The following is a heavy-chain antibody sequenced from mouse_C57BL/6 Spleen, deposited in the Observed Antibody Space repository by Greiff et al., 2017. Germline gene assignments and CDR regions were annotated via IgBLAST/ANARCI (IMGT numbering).Heavy chain of an antibody. V-gene: IGHV1-50*01. CDR2: IDTSDSYT. CDR3: ARRVVHYYGP. Sequence: QVQLQQSGAELVKPGASVKLSCKASGYTFTSYWMQWVKQRPGQGLEWVGEIDTSDSYTNYTQKFKGKATLTVDTSSSTAYMQISSLTSEDSAVYYCARRVVHYYGPWGHGPTLTFSS. CDR1: GYTFTSYW. J-gene: IGHJ2*01. D-gene: IGHD1-2*01.